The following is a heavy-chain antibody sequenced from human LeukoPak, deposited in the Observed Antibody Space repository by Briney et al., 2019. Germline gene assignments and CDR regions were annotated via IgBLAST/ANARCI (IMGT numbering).Heavy chain of an antibody. D-gene: IGHD3-16*01. CDR3: TKDAPGGIDH. J-gene: IGHJ4*02. CDR2: ITSNGGRT. CDR1: GFTFTTND. V-gene: IGHV3-64D*09. Sequence: GGSLRLSCSASGFTFTTNDMHWVRQAPGKGLEYVSVITSNGGRTYYVDSVKGRFTISRDNSKNTLYLQMSSLRTEDTAVYYCTKDAPGGIDHWGQGILVTVSS.